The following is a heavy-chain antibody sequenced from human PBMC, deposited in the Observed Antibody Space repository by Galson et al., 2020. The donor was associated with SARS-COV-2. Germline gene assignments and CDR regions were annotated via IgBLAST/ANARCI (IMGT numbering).Heavy chain of an antibody. CDR1: GGSFSDYS. Sequence: SETLSLTCAVYGGSFSDYSWTWVRQPPGKGLEWIGEISHSGSTNYSPSLKSRVFMSVDTSKNQFSLKLRSVTAADTAVYYCARGGSRPIMAFDYYYFYRDVWGKGTTVTVSS. D-gene: IGHD3-10*01. CDR3: ARGGSRPIMAFDYYYFYRDV. J-gene: IGHJ6*03. V-gene: IGHV4-34*01. CDR2: ISHSGST.